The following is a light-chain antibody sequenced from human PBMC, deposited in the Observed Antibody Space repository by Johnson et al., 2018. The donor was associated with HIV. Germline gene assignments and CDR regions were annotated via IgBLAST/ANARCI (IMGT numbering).Light chain of an antibody. Sequence: QSVLTQPPSVSAAPGQKVTISCSGSSSTIGNNYVSWYQVLPGTAPKLLIYKNDKRPSGIPDRFSGSKSGTSATLAITGLQTGDEADYYCGTWDSSLSACGYVFGTGTKVTVL. CDR2: KND. J-gene: IGLJ1*01. V-gene: IGLV1-51*02. CDR3: GTWDSSLSACGYV. CDR1: SSTIGNNY.